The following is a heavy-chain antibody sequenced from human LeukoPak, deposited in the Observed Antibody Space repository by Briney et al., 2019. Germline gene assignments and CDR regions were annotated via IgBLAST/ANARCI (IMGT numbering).Heavy chain of an antibody. Sequence: ASVKVSCKASGYTFTGYGISWVRQAPGQGLEWMGWTSGYNGNTNYAQKFQGRVTMTTDTSTSTAYMEVRSLRSDDTAVYYCARDLAQGYYYYGMDVWGQGTTVTVSS. CDR2: TSGYNGNT. J-gene: IGHJ6*02. CDR1: GYTFTGYG. CDR3: ARDLAQGYYYYGMDV. V-gene: IGHV1-18*01.